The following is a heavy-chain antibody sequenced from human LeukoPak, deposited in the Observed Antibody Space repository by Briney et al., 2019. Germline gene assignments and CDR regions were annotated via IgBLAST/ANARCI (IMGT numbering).Heavy chain of an antibody. CDR1: AFTISTYW. V-gene: IGHV3-7*01. CDR3: ARNSVGVSDY. Sequence: GGSLRLSCTASAFTISTYWMSWVRQAPGKGLEWVANIKQDGSEKYYVDSVKGRFTISRDNAKNSLYLQMNSLRAEDTAVYYCARNSVGVSDYWGQGTLVSVSS. CDR2: IKQDGSEK. J-gene: IGHJ4*02. D-gene: IGHD1-26*01.